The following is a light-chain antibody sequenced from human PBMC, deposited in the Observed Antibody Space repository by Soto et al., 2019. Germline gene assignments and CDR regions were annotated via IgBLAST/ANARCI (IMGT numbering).Light chain of an antibody. Sequence: QSALTQPASVSGSPGQSITISCTGTSSDVGNYNLVSWYQHHPGKAPNLMIYEVSKWPSGVSNRFSGSKSGNTASLTISGLQAEDEADYYCGSYAGRSTFVFGGGTKLTVL. CDR2: EVS. V-gene: IGLV2-23*02. CDR3: GSYAGRSTFV. CDR1: SSDVGNYNL. J-gene: IGLJ3*02.